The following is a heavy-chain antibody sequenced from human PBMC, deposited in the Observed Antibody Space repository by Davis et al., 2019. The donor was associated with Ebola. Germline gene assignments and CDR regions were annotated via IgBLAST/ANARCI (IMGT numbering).Heavy chain of an antibody. CDR1: GLTFDDYA. J-gene: IGHJ6*02. CDR2: ISWNSGSI. CDR3: AKDQGSGCSSTTCQTGYYYYYGLDV. V-gene: IGHV3-9*01. Sequence: PGGSLRLSCAASGLTFDDYAMHWVRQLPGKGLEWISSISWNSGSISYADSVKGRFTISRDNAKNFLYLQMNSLRVEDTALYHCAKDQGSGCSSTTCQTGYYYYYGLDVWGQGTTVTVSS. D-gene: IGHD2-2*01.